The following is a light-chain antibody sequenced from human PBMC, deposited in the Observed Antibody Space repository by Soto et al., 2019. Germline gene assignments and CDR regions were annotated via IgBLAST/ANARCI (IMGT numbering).Light chain of an antibody. CDR3: QQYGSSPRT. CDR2: GTF. CDR1: QSVSSN. Sequence: EIVMTQSPATLSVSPGERATLSCRASQSVSSNLAWYQQKPGQAPRLLISGTFSRATGIPDRFSGSGSGTDFTLTISRLEPEDFAVYYCQQYGSSPRTFGRGTLPAVK. V-gene: IGKV3-20*01. J-gene: IGKJ5*01.